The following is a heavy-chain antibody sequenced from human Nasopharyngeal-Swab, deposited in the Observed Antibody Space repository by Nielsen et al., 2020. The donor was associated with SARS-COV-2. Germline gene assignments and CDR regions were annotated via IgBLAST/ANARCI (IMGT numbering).Heavy chain of an antibody. J-gene: IGHJ6*03. V-gene: IGHV3-7*01. Sequence: GESLKISCAASGFTFSSYWMSWVRQAPGKGLEWVANIKQDGSEKYYVDSVKGRFTISRDNAKNSLYLQMNSLRAEDTAVYYCAREERYCSSTSCYGYYYYMDVWGKGTTVTVSS. CDR1: GFTFSSYW. CDR2: IKQDGSEK. CDR3: AREERYCSSTSCYGYYYYMDV. D-gene: IGHD2-2*01.